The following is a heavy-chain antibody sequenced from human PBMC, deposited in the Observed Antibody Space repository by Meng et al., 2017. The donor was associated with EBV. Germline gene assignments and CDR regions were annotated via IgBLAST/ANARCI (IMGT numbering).Heavy chain of an antibody. J-gene: IGHJ4*02. V-gene: IGHV1-69*01. CDR2: LIPMSGAP. CDR1: GGPFRSDA. CDR3: ASESGRGFTPDF. Sequence: QVQGEQPGAEVKRPGSSVKISCKTSGGPFRSDAVSWVRQGPGQGLEWLGGLIPMSGAPHYAQKFQDRVTITADEYTRTHYMELSSLRSDDTAMYYCASESGRGFTPDFWGQGTLVTVSS. D-gene: IGHD3-10*01.